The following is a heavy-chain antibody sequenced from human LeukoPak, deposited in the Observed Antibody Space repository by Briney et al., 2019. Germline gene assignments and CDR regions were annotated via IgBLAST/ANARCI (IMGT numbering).Heavy chain of an antibody. D-gene: IGHD3-10*02. CDR3: AELGITMIGGV. J-gene: IGHJ6*04. Sequence: GGSLRLSCAASGFTFSSYEMNWVRQAPGKGMEWVSYISSSGSTIYYADSVKGRFTISRDNGKNSLYLQMNSLRAEDTAVYYCAELGITMIGGVWGKGTTVTISS. V-gene: IGHV3-48*03. CDR2: ISSSGSTI. CDR1: GFTFSSYE.